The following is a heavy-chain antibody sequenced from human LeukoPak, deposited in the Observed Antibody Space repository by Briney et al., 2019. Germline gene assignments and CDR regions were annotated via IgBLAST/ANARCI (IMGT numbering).Heavy chain of an antibody. J-gene: IGHJ5*02. CDR2: ISSSSSYI. D-gene: IGHD6-13*01. V-gene: IGHV3-21*01. CDR1: GFIFSSYS. CDR3: ARARYSSSPFDP. Sequence: PGGSLRLSCAASGFIFSSYSMNWVRQAPGKGLECVSFISSSSSYIYYADSVKGRFTISRDNAKNSLYLQMNSLRAKDTAVYYCARARYSSSPFDPWGQGTLVTVSS.